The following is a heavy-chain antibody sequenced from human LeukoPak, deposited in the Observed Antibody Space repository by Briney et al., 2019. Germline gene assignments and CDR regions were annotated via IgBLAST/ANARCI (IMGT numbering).Heavy chain of an antibody. J-gene: IGHJ5*02. Sequence: GASVKVSCKASGYTFTSYGISWVRQAPGQGLEWMGIINPSGGSTSYAQKFQGRVTMTRDTSTSTVYMELSSLRSEDTAVYYCARSGGDIVVVPAAGGKFDPWGQGTLVTVS. CDR2: INPSGGST. CDR1: GYTFTSYG. V-gene: IGHV1-46*01. D-gene: IGHD2-2*01. CDR3: ARSGGDIVVVPAAGGKFDP.